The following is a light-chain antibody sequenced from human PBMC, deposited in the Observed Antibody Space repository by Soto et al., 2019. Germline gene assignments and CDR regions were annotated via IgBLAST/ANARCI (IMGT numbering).Light chain of an antibody. J-gene: IGKJ4*01. CDR1: QSVSSY. CDR2: DAS. V-gene: IGKV3-11*01. Sequence: TQSPSTLSASVGDRVTITCRASQSVSSYLAWYQQKHGQAPRLLIYDASNRATGVPARFTGSGSGTDFTLTISSLEPEDFAVYYCQQRNNWSLTFGGGTKVEIK. CDR3: QQRNNWSLT.